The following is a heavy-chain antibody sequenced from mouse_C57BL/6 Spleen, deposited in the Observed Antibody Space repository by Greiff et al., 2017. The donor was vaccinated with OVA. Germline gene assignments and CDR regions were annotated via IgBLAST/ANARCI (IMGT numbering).Heavy chain of an antibody. CDR1: GYTFTSYW. Sequence: QVQLQQPGAELVKPGASVKMSCKASGYTFTSYWITWVKQRPGQGLEWIGDIYPGSGSTNYNEKFKSKATLTVDTSSSTAYMQLSSLTSEDSAVYYCARSGYYGSRVWFAYWGQGTLVTVSA. J-gene: IGHJ3*01. CDR2: IYPGSGST. V-gene: IGHV1-55*01. CDR3: ARSGYYGSRVWFAY. D-gene: IGHD1-1*01.